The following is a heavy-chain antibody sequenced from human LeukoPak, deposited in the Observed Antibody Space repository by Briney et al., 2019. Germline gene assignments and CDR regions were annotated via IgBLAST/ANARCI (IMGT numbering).Heavy chain of an antibody. J-gene: IGHJ4*02. CDR2: ISGSGGST. V-gene: IGHV3-23*01. D-gene: IGHD2-2*02. CDR1: GFTFSSYA. CDR3: AKDPRADIVVVPAAIPDY. Sequence: GGSLRLSCAASGFTFSSYAMSWVRQAPGKGLEWVSAISGSGGSTYYADSVKGRFTISRDNSKNTLYLQMNSLRAEYTAVYYCAKDPRADIVVVPAAIPDYGGQRTLVTVSS.